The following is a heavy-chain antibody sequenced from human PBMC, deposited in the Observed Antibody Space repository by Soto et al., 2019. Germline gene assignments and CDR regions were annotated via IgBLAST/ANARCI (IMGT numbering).Heavy chain of an antibody. CDR1: GFPFSTFA. J-gene: IGHJ4*02. CDR2: ISSNGGTT. D-gene: IGHD1-7*01. Sequence: EVQLAESGGGMVKPGGPLGLSGVASGFPFSTFAMNWVRQAQGKGLEYVSSISSNGGTTYYGNSVKGRFTISRDNSKNTLYLQMGSLRAEDMAVYYCVRRVSGNYDYWGQGTLVTVSS. CDR3: VRRVSGNYDY. V-gene: IGHV3-64*01.